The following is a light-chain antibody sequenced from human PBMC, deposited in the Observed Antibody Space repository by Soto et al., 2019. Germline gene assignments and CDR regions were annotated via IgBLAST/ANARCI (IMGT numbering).Light chain of an antibody. J-gene: IGKJ3*01. V-gene: IGKV3-11*01. CDR2: DAS. Sequence: EIVLTQSPATLSLSPGERATLSCRASQSVSSYLAWYQQKPGQAPRLLIYDASNRATGIPARFSGSGSGTDFSLIISSLVHEEFVVYYYQQRSNWPPFTFGPGTKVDIK. CDR3: QQRSNWPPFT. CDR1: QSVSSY.